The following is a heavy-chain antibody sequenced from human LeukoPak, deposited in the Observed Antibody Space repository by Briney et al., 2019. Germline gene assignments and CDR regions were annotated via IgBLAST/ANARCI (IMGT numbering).Heavy chain of an antibody. V-gene: IGHV3-11*01. CDR2: ISSSGSTI. J-gene: IGHJ4*02. Sequence: GGSLRLSCAASGFTFSDYYMSWIRQAPGKGLEWVSYISSSGSTIYYADSVKGRFTISRDNAKNSLYLQMNSLRAEDTAVYYCARSHLYGSGYYLPSYFDYWGQGTLVTVSS. CDR1: GFTFSDYY. D-gene: IGHD3-22*01. CDR3: ARSHLYGSGYYLPSYFDY.